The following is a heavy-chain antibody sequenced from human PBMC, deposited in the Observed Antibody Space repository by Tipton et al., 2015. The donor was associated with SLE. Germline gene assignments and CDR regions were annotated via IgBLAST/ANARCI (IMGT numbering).Heavy chain of an antibody. J-gene: IGHJ3*02. CDR1: GFTFSSYA. CDR3: ARGGSWVAFDI. Sequence: SLRLSCAASGFTFSSYAMSWVRQAPGKGLEWVSYISSSSSTIYYADSVKGRFTISRDNAKNTLYLQMNSLRANDTAVYYCARGGSWVAFDIWGQGTMVTVSS. V-gene: IGHV3-48*04. CDR2: ISSSSSTI. D-gene: IGHD6-13*01.